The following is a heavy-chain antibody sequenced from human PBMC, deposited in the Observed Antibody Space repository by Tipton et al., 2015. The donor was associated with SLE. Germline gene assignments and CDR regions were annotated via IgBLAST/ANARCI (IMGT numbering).Heavy chain of an antibody. CDR1: GGSFSGYY. CDR3: ARARLGRGYSYGYGAFDI. V-gene: IGHV4-59*01. J-gene: IGHJ3*02. CDR2: IYYSGST. D-gene: IGHD5-18*01. Sequence: LSLTCAVYGGSFSGYYWSWIRQPPGKGLEWIGYIYYSGSTNYNPSLKSRVTISVDTSKNQFSLKLSSVTAADTAVYYCARARLGRGYSYGYGAFDIWGQGTMVTVSS.